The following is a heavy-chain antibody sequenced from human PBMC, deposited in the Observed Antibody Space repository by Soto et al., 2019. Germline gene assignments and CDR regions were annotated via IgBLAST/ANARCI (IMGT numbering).Heavy chain of an antibody. CDR1: GYTFTGYY. Sequence: ASVKVSCKASGYTFTGYYMHWVRQAPGQGLEWMGWINPNSGGTNYAQKFQGRVTMTRDTSISTAYMELSRLRSDDTAVYYCARVQGYSSGWLERSREGIDYRGLG. J-gene: IGHJ4*02. V-gene: IGHV1-2*02. CDR2: INPNSGGT. D-gene: IGHD6-19*01. CDR3: ARVQGYSSGWLERSREGIDY.